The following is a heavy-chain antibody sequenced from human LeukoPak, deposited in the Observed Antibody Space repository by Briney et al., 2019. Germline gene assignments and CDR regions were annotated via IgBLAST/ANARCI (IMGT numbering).Heavy chain of an antibody. CDR1: GGSFSGYY. CDR3: ARGLHYNILTGGMDV. Sequence: SETLSLTCAVFGGSFSGYYWSWIRQSPEKGLEWIGEMSHTGATNYNPSLKSRATVSVDTSKKQFSLNLRSVTAADTAVYYCARGLHYNILTGGMDVWGQGTTVIVSS. D-gene: IGHD3-9*01. CDR2: MSHTGAT. V-gene: IGHV4-34*01. J-gene: IGHJ6*02.